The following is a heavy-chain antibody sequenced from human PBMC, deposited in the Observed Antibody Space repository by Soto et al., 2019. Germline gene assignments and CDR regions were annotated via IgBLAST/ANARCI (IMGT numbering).Heavy chain of an antibody. D-gene: IGHD3-22*01. CDR1: GGSFSGYY. Sequence: LSLTCAVYGGSFSGYYWSWIRQPPGKGLEWIGEINHSGSTNYNPSLKSRVTISVDTSKNQFSLKLSSVTAADTAVYYCARGNYYDSSGYGRWGQGTLVTVSS. V-gene: IGHV4-34*01. J-gene: IGHJ4*02. CDR3: ARGNYYDSSGYGR. CDR2: INHSGST.